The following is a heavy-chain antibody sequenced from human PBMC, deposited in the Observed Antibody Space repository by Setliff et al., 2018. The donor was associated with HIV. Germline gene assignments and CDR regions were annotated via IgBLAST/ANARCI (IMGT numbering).Heavy chain of an antibody. CDR1: GYIFISYY. V-gene: IGHV1-46*01. CDR3: AKLGSGWSDSYYYAMDV. D-gene: IGHD6-19*01. Sequence: GASVKVSCKASGYIFISYYMHWVRQAPGQGLEWMGIINPSGGSTSYPQKFQGRVTMTRDTSTNSAYMELRSLRSDDTAVYFCAKLGSGWSDSYYYAMDVWGQGTTVTVS. CDR2: INPSGGST. J-gene: IGHJ6*02.